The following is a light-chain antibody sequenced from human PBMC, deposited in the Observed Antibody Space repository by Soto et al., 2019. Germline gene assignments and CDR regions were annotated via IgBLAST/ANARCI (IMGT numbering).Light chain of an antibody. CDR2: NVS. V-gene: IGLV2-14*01. Sequence: QSALTQPVSVSGSPGQSITISCTGTSSDVGSYKYVSWYQQHPGQAPKLMIYNVSNRPSGVSDRFSGSKSGNTASLTISGLQAEDEADYYCNSYTGTSALVFGTGTKVTVL. CDR1: SSDVGSYKY. J-gene: IGLJ1*01. CDR3: NSYTGTSALV.